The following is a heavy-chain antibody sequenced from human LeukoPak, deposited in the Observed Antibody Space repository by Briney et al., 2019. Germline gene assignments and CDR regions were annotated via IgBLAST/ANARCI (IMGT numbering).Heavy chain of an antibody. V-gene: IGHV4-39*01. J-gene: IGHJ6*02. Sequence: SETLSLTCTVSGGSISSSSYYWGWIRQPPGKGLEWIGSIYYSGSTYYNPSLKSRVTISVDTSKNQFSLKLNSVTAADTAVYYCARDGGGTIFGEVLPLEENYYYGMDVWGQGTTVTVSS. CDR1: GGSISSSSYY. CDR3: ARDGGGTIFGEVLPLEENYYYGMDV. CDR2: IYYSGST. D-gene: IGHD3-3*01.